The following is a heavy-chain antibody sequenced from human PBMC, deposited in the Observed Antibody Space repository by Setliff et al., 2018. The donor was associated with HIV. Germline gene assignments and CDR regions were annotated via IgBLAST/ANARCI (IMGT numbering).Heavy chain of an antibody. CDR1: GYTFTGYY. Sequence: GASVKVSCKTSGYTFTGYYMHWVRQAPGQGLEWMGWINPNSGDTNYAQKFRGRVTMTRDTSISTANMELSRLRSDDTAVYYCARGVSYTSGWDFDYWGQGTLVTV. D-gene: IGHD6-19*01. V-gene: IGHV1-2*02. CDR2: INPNSGDT. J-gene: IGHJ4*02. CDR3: ARGVSYTSGWDFDY.